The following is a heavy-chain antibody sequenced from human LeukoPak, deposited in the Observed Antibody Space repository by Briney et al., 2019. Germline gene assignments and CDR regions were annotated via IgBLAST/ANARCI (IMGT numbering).Heavy chain of an antibody. V-gene: IGHV4-34*01. D-gene: IGHD3-10*01. CDR3: ARYYYGSGSSPLDY. CDR2: INHSGST. Sequence: PSETLSLTCAVYGGSFSGYYWSWIRQPPGKGLEWIGEINHSGSTNYNPSLKSRVTISVDTSKNQFSLKLSSVTAADTAVYYCARYYYGSGSSPLDYWGQGTPVTVSS. J-gene: IGHJ4*02. CDR1: GGSFSGYY.